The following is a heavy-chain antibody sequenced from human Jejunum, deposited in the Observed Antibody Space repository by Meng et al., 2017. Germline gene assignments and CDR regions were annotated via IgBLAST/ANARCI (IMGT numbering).Heavy chain of an antibody. D-gene: IGHD3-16*01. CDR1: GYTFTHYD. CDR3: ARASRVLGGFDY. CDR2: INTSVGYT. Sequence: QWQLVQAGDGVKKPWASVKGSCKAYGYTFTHYDMHWVRQAPGQGLEWMGIINTSVGYTSHAQKFQGRVTMTRDTSTSTVHMEVSSLRSADTAVYYCARASRVLGGFDYWGQGTLVTVSS. J-gene: IGHJ4*02. V-gene: IGHV1-46*01.